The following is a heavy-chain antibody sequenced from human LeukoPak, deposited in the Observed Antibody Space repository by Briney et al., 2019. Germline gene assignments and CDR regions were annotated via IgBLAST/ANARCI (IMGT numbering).Heavy chain of an antibody. J-gene: IGHJ4*02. V-gene: IGHV4-59*01. CDR3: ARVPPSGSYLYYFDY. Sequence: TSETLSLTCTVSGGSISSYYWSWIRQPPGKGLEWIGYIYYSGSTNYNPSLKSRVTISVDTSKNQFSLKLSSVTAADTAVYYCARVPPSGSYLYYFDYRGQGTLVTVSS. CDR1: GGSISSYY. CDR2: IYYSGST. D-gene: IGHD1-26*01.